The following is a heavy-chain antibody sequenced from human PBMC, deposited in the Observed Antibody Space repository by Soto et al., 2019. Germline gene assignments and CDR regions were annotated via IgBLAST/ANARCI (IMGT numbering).Heavy chain of an antibody. J-gene: IGHJ4*02. Sequence: QVQLQESGPGLVKPSETLSLTCAVSGASIRSDYWSWIRQIPGRGLEWIGYIYDSERTNYNPSLRSRVTISADTSKNQFSLKGRSVTAADTAVYYCARQWDYWGQGMLVTVSS. CDR1: GASIRSDY. CDR3: ARQWDY. CDR2: IYDSERT. V-gene: IGHV4-59*08.